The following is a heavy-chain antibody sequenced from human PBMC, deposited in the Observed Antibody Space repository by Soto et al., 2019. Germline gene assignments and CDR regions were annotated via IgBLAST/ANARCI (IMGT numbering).Heavy chain of an antibody. CDR1: GYDFTNYW. CDR2: IHPRDSDT. CDR3: SIRVILTGSPHYYYYGMDV. J-gene: IGHJ6*02. V-gene: IGHV5-51*01. D-gene: IGHD3-9*01. Sequence: GESLKISCKGSGYDFTNYWIGWVRQMPGKGPEWMGIIHPRDSDTRYSPSFQGQVTISVDKSITTAYLQWSSLKASDTAIYYCSIRVILTGSPHYYYYGMDVWGQGTTVTVSS.